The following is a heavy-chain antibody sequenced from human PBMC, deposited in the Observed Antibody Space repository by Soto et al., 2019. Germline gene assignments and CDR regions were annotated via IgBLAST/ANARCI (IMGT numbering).Heavy chain of an antibody. Sequence: GGSLRLSCAASGFSFSTHGMHWVRQAPGKGLECVAVIWFDGSNKQYADSVKGRFTISRDNSKNTLYLQMNSLIVEDTAVYYCARDNSDSGGYYYFDYWGQGTTVTVSS. V-gene: IGHV3-33*01. D-gene: IGHD3-22*01. CDR1: GFSFSTHG. CDR3: ARDNSDSGGYYYFDY. CDR2: IWFDGSNK. J-gene: IGHJ4*02.